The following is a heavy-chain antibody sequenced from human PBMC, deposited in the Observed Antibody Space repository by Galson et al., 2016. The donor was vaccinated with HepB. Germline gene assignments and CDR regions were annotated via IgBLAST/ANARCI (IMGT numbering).Heavy chain of an antibody. V-gene: IGHV1-46*01. D-gene: IGHD7-27*01. J-gene: IGHJ6*02. Sequence: SVKVSCKASGHIFTTYYIHWVRQAPGQGLEWMGIINTSGDLVTYAQKFRGRVTMTSDTSTSTVHMDVSSLRFDDTAVYYCATITRNRGSTYYYGMDVWGPGTTVTVSS. CDR2: INTSGDLV. CDR3: ATITRNRGSTYYYGMDV. CDR1: GHIFTTYY.